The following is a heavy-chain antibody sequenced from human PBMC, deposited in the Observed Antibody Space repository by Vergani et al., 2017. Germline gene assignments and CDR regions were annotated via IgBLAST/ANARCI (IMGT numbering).Heavy chain of an antibody. CDR3: AIRSCIVYDIFSGTQYFFDF. CDR1: GGSISSGGYY. CDR2: IYYSGST. V-gene: IGHV4-31*03. D-gene: IGHD3-9*01. Sequence: QVQLQESGPGLVKPSQTLSLTCTVSGGSISSGGYYWSWIRQHPGKGLEWIGYIYYSGSTYYNPSLKSRVTISVDTSNNGFSLRLNSLTAAYTAVYYCAIRSCIVYDIFSGTQYFFDFWGQGTLVTVSS. J-gene: IGHJ4*02.